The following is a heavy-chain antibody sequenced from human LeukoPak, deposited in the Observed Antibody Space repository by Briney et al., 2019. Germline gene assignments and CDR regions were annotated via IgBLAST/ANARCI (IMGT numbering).Heavy chain of an antibody. V-gene: IGHV3-30*04. CDR1: GFIFSGYS. CDR3: ATELGIGRYFDY. Sequence: GGSLRLSCAAAGFIFSGYSMHWVRQAPGKGLEWVAVISYDGSNKYYADSVKGRFTISRDNSKNTLYLQMNSLRAEDTAVYYCATELGIGRYFDYWGQGTLVTVSS. J-gene: IGHJ4*02. CDR2: ISYDGSNK. D-gene: IGHD7-27*01.